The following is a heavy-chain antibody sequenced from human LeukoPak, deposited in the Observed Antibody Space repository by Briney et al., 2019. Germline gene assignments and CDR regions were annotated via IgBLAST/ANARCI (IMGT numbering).Heavy chain of an antibody. J-gene: IGHJ4*02. CDR1: GFTFSGYA. Sequence: GGSLRLSCAASGFTFSGYAMSWVRQTPGKGLEWVSAISGSGGRTYYADSVKGRFTISRDNSKNTLSLQMNSLRAEDTALYYCAKGWDGGYYFYFDYWGQGTLVTVSS. CDR3: AKGWDGGYYFYFDY. D-gene: IGHD5-12*01. V-gene: IGHV3-23*01. CDR2: ISGSGGRT.